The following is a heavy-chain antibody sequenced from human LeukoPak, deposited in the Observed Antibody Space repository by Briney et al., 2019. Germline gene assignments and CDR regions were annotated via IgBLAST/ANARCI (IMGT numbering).Heavy chain of an antibody. D-gene: IGHD4-11*01. J-gene: IGHJ4*02. CDR2: IRGIGGST. CDR3: DVKMTTGGY. CDR1: GSTSTSPA. V-gene: IGHV3-23*01. Sequence: GPSLTPSRPASGSTSTSPATSSARHAPGNGMESVSAIRGIGGSTYYADSVKGRFTISRDNSKNTLYLQMNSLRAEDTAVYYCDVKMTTGGYWGQGTLVTVSS.